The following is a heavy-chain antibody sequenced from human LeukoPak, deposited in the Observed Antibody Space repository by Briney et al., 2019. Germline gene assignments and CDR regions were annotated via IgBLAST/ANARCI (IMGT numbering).Heavy chain of an antibody. J-gene: IGHJ4*02. CDR3: ARGHYDILTGSPGYVY. CDR2: ISAYNGNT. Sequence: GASVKVSCKASGYTFTIYGISWVRQAPGQGLEWMGWISAYNGNTNYAQKLQGRVNMTTDTSTSTAYMELRSLRSDDTAVYYCARGHYDILTGSPGYVYWGQGSLVTVSA. V-gene: IGHV1-18*01. D-gene: IGHD3-9*01. CDR1: GYTFTIYG.